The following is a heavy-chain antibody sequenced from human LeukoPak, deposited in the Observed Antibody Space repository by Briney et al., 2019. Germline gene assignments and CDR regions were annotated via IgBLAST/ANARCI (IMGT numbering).Heavy chain of an antibody. CDR3: ARVRPYCTNGVCYSNWFDP. CDR2: INPNSGGT. V-gene: IGHV1-2*02. Sequence: GASVKVSCKASGYTFTGYYMHWVRQAPGQGLEWMGWINPNSGGTNYAQKFQGRVTMTRDTSISTAYMELSRLRSDDTAVYYCARVRPYCTNGVCYSNWFDPWGQGTLVAVSS. J-gene: IGHJ5*02. CDR1: GYTFTGYY. D-gene: IGHD2-8*01.